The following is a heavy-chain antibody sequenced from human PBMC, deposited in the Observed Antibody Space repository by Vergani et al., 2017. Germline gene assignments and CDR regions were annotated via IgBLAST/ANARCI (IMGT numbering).Heavy chain of an antibody. V-gene: IGHV3-74*01. CDR2: INSDGSST. D-gene: IGHD2-2*01. CDR1: GFTFSSYW. CDR3: ARESEGTAAPGGAYYYYYYMDV. J-gene: IGHJ6*03. Sequence: EVQLVESGGGLVQPGGSLRLSCAASGFTFSSYWMHWVRQAPGKGLVWVSRINSDGSSTSYADSVKGRFTISRDNAKNTLYLQMNSLRAEDTAVYYCARESEGTAAPGGAYYYYYYMDVWGKGTTVTVSS.